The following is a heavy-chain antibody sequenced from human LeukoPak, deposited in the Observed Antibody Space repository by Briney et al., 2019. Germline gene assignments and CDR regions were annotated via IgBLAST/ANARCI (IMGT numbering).Heavy chain of an antibody. CDR2: ISAYNGNT. CDR3: ARSDSSGYYWGAFDI. CDR1: GYTFTSYG. J-gene: IGHJ3*02. Sequence: ASVKVSCKASGYTFTSYGISWVRQAPGQGLEWMGWISAYNGNTNYAQKFQGRVTITADESTSTAYMELSSLRSEDTAVYYCARSDSSGYYWGAFDIWGQGTMVTVSS. V-gene: IGHV1-18*01. D-gene: IGHD3-22*01.